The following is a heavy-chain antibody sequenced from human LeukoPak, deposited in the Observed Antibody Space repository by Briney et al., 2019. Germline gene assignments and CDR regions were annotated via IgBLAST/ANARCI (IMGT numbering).Heavy chain of an antibody. CDR2: ISAYNGNT. CDR1: DYTFTSYG. D-gene: IGHD3-16*02. CDR3: AREPQGNYVWGSYRENYYMDV. J-gene: IGHJ6*03. Sequence: GASVKVSCKASDYTFTSYGISWVRQAPGQGLEWMGWISAYNGNTNYAQKLQGRVTMTTDTSTSTAYMELRSLRSDDTAVYYCAREPQGNYVWGSYRENYYMDVWGKGTTVTISS. V-gene: IGHV1-18*01.